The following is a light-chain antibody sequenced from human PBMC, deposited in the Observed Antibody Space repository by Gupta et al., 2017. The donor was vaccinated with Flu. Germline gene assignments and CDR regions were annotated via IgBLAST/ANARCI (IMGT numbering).Light chain of an antibody. J-gene: IGKJ1*01. V-gene: IGKV3-20*01. CDR3: EQYGRT. CDR1: QSVSSNY. CDR2: GAS. Sequence: EIVLTQSPGTLSLSPGERATLSCRASQSVSSNYLTWYQQKPGQAPRLLIYGASSRATGIPDRFSGRAYGTVFTLTISRLESEEFAVYYCEQYGRTFGQGTKVEIK.